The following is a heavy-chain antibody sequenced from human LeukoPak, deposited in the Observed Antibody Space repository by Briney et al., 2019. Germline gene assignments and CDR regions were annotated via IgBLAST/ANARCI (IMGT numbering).Heavy chain of an antibody. V-gene: IGHV4-59*08. CDR3: ARHVLRITIFGVAKRWGYFDY. D-gene: IGHD3-3*01. CDR2: IYYSGST. Sequence: SETLSLTCTVSGGSISSYYWSWIRQPPGKGLEWSGYIYYSGSTNYNPSLKSRVTISVDTSKNQFSLKLSSVTAADTAVYYCARHVLRITIFGVAKRWGYFDYWGQGTLVTVSS. CDR1: GGSISSYY. J-gene: IGHJ4*02.